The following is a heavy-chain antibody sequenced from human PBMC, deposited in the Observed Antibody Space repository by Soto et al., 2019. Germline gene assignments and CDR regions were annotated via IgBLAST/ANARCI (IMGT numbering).Heavy chain of an antibody. Sequence: LSLTFTVSGDPISSNSHYWGWIRQPPGKGLEWIGSIFHSGSTKYSASLKSRVTISVDTSKDQFSLRLSSVTVADTAVYYCARLLTGTYSIDFWGPGPLLSV. V-gene: IGHV4-39*01. CDR2: IFHSGST. CDR1: GDPISSNSHY. J-gene: IGHJ4*03. CDR3: ARLLTGTYSIDF. D-gene: IGHD3-9*01.